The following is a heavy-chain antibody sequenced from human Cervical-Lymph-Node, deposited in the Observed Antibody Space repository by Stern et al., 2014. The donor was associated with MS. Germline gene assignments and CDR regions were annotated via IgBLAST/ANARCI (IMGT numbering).Heavy chain of an antibody. V-gene: IGHV3-53*01. CDR1: GFTVSRDY. CDR2: ITNVGST. CDR3: ARDTSSPERSDW. D-gene: IGHD1-1*01. J-gene: IGHJ4*02. Sequence: EVHLEEAGGGVIQPGGSLRLSCTASGFTVSRDYMTWVRQAPGRGLEWFSLITNVGSTLYTDSVKGRFTISRDDSKNTVYLHMTSLRAEDTAMYYCARDTSSPERSDWWGQGTLVTVSS.